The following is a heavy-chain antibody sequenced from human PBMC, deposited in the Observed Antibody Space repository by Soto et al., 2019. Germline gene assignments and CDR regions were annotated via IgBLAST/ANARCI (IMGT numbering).Heavy chain of an antibody. CDR3: ARELRFLPPDYYYYMDV. D-gene: IGHD3-3*01. V-gene: IGHV4-59*01. CDR1: GGSISSYY. CDR2: IYYSGST. Sequence: SETLSLTCTVSGGSISSYYWSWIRQPPGKELEWIGYIYYSGSTNYNPSLKSRVTISVDTSKNQFSLKLSSVTAADTAVYYCARELRFLPPDYYYYMDVWGKGTTVTVSS. J-gene: IGHJ6*03.